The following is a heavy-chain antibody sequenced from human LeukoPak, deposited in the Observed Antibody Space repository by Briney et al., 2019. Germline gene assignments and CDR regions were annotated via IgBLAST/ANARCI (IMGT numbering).Heavy chain of an antibody. CDR2: ITGGGGST. D-gene: IGHD3-3*01. CDR1: GFTFRTYW. J-gene: IGHJ4*02. V-gene: IGHV3-23*01. CDR3: AKDGRSGAPFDR. Sequence: GGSLRLSCAVSGFTFRTYWMHWVRQVPGEGLVWVSLITGGGGSTDYADSVKGRFTISRDNSKNTLYLQMNSLRVEDTATYYCAKDGRSGAPFDRWGQGTVLTVSS.